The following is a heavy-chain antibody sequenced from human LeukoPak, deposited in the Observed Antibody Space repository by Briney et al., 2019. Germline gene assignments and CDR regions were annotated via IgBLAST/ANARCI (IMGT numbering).Heavy chain of an antibody. CDR1: GYTFTSYG. CDR3: ARVHCSGGSCYRNPPGY. CDR2: ISAYNGNT. Sequence: GASVKVSCKASGYTFTSYGISWVRQAPGQGLEWMGWISAYNGNTNYAQKLQGRVTMTTDTSTSTAYMELRSLRSDDTAVYYCARVHCSGGSCYRNPPGYWGQGTLVTVSS. D-gene: IGHD2-15*01. V-gene: IGHV1-18*01. J-gene: IGHJ4*02.